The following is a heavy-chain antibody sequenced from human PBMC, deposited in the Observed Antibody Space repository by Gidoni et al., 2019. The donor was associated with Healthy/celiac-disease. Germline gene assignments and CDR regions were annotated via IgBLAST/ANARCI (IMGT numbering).Heavy chain of an antibody. D-gene: IGHD6-19*01. V-gene: IGHV3-48*03. CDR1: GFTFSSYE. CDR3: ASTTVAGNY. CDR2: ISSSGSTI. Sequence: VQLVESGGGLVQPGGSLRLSCAASGFTFSSYEMNWVRQAPGKGLEWVSDISSSGSTIYYADSAKGRFTISRDNAKNSLYLQMNSLRAEDTAVYYCASTTVAGNYWGQGTLVTVSS. J-gene: IGHJ4*02.